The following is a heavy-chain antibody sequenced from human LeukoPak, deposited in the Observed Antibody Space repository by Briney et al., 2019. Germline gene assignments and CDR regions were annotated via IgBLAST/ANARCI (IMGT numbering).Heavy chain of an antibody. V-gene: IGHV3-30-3*01. CDR2: ISYDGNNK. D-gene: IGHD3-22*01. J-gene: IGHJ4*02. Sequence: GGSLRLSCAVSGFTFSSYAMYWVRQAPGKGLEWVAVISYDGNNKYYADSVKGRFTISRDNSKNTLYLQMNSLRAEDTAVYYCAKDEEDDNWYYYDSSGFDYWGQGTLVTVSS. CDR1: GFTFSSYA. CDR3: AKDEEDDNWYYYDSSGFDY.